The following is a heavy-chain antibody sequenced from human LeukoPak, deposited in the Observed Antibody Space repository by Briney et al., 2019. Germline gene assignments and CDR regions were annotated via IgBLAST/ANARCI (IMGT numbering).Heavy chain of an antibody. Sequence: SETLSLTCSVSGGSMSSYYWSWIRQSPGKGLEWIGYIYHSGSTDYNSSLKSRVTISVDTSKNQFSLKLSSVTAADTAVYYCASTYYYGSGSPRLDYWGQGTLVTVSS. D-gene: IGHD3-10*01. CDR3: ASTYYYGSGSPRLDY. CDR2: IYHSGST. V-gene: IGHV4-59*08. CDR1: GGSMSSYY. J-gene: IGHJ4*02.